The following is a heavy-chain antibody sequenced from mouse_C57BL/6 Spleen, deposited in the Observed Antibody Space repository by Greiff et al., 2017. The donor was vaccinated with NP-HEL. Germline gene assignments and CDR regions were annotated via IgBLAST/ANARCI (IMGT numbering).Heavy chain of an antibody. CDR1: GYTFTSYW. CDR2: IYPGNSDT. V-gene: IGHV1-5*01. Sequence: VQLQQSGTVLARPGASVKMSCKTSGYTFTSYWMHWVKQRPGQGLEWIGAIYPGNSDTSYNQKFKGKAKLTAVTSASTAYMELSSLTNEDSAVYYCTRDYGRALAECFDVWGTGTTVTVSS. CDR3: TRDYGRALAECFDV. D-gene: IGHD1-1*01. J-gene: IGHJ1*03.